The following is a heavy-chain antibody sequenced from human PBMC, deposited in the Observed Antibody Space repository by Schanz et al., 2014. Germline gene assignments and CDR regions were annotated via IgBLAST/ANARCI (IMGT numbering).Heavy chain of an antibody. V-gene: IGHV3-20*04. CDR1: GFIFDDYG. CDR3: ASPPISVAGRLADY. J-gene: IGHJ4*02. Sequence: AQLVESGGGVVQPGRSLRLSCVASGFIFDDYGMSWVRQVPGKGLEWVSGINWNGGDTSYADSVKGRFIISRDNAKNSLYLEMNSLRAGDTAVYYCASPPISVAGRLADYWGQGILVAVSS. D-gene: IGHD6-19*01. CDR2: INWNGGDT.